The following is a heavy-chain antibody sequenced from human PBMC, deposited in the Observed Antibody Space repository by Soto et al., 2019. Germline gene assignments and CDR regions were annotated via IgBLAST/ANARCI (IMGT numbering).Heavy chain of an antibody. Sequence: EVQLLESGGGLVQPGGSLRLSCAASGFTFSGYVMSWVRQAPGKGLEWISIISGSGGSSYYADSVKGRFTISRDNPNNTVYLQMHSLRADDSAVYSCAKNGCGGDCYSSAAGNWFDPWGQGTRVTVSS. J-gene: IGHJ5*02. CDR2: ISGSGGSS. V-gene: IGHV3-23*01. CDR1: GFTFSGYV. CDR3: AKNGCGGDCYSSAAGNWFDP. D-gene: IGHD2-21*02.